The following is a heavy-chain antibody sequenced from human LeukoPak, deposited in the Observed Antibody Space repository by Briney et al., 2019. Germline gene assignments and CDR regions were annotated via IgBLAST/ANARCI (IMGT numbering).Heavy chain of an antibody. J-gene: IGHJ3*02. Sequence: PGGSLRLSCAASGFTFSSYWMNWVRQASGKGLEWVANIKQDGSEKYYVDSVKGRFTISRDNAKNSLYLQMNSLRAEDTAVYYCARVPIDSSGWHVAFDIWGQGTMVTVSS. CDR1: GFTFSSYW. CDR3: ARVPIDSSGWHVAFDI. CDR2: IKQDGSEK. V-gene: IGHV3-7*01. D-gene: IGHD6-19*01.